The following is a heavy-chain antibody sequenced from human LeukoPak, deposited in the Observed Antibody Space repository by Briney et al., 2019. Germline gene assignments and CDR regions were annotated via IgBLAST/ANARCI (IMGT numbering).Heavy chain of an antibody. J-gene: IGHJ4*02. CDR2: IGSRSTSI. CDR3: ARDRAEMATILRAHRYFDY. D-gene: IGHD5-24*01. V-gene: IGHV3-21*04. Sequence: PGGSLRLSCAASGFTFTSHSMNWVRQAPGKGLEWVSSIGSRSTSIYYADSVKGRFTISRDNAKNSLYLQMNSLRAEDTAVYYCARDRAEMATILRAHRYFDYWGQGTLVTVSS. CDR1: GFTFTSHS.